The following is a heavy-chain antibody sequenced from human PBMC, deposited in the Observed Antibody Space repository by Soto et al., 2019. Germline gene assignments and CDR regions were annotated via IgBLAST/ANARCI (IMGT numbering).Heavy chain of an antibody. J-gene: IGHJ6*02. V-gene: IGHV4-39*01. CDR2: IYYTGNT. CDR1: GDSSVSSSSYY. D-gene: IGHD2-15*01. Sequence: SETLSLTCTVSGDSSVSSSSYYWGWIRQPPGKGLEWNGSIYYTGNTFYSPSFRSRLTISVDTSKSQFSLKLRSVTAADTATYYCASEVSSTDGMDVWGQGTTVTVSS. CDR3: ASEVSSTDGMDV.